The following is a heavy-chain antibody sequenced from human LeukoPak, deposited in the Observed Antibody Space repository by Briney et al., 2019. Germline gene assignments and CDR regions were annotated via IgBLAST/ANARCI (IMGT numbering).Heavy chain of an antibody. CDR2: ISSSSSYI. V-gene: IGHV3-21*01. CDR1: GFTFSSYS. Sequence: GVSLRLSCAASGFTFSSYSMTWVRQAPGKGLEWVSSISSSSSYIYYADSVKGRFTISRDNAKNSLYLQMNSLRAEDTAVYYCARATIFGWFDPWGQGTLVTVSS. CDR3: ARATIFGWFDP. D-gene: IGHD3-9*01. J-gene: IGHJ5*02.